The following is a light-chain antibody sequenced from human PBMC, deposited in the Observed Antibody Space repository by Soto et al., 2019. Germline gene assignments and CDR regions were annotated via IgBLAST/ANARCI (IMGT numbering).Light chain of an antibody. CDR2: GTS. CDR3: QQYGSSPRT. CDR1: QSVNIN. V-gene: IGKV3-15*01. J-gene: IGKJ1*01. Sequence: EIVMTQSPATLSVSPGERATLSCRASQSVNINLAWYQQKPGQAPRLLIYGTSTRATGVPARFSGSGSGTEFTLTISRLEPEDFAVYYCQQYGSSPRTFGQGTKVEIK.